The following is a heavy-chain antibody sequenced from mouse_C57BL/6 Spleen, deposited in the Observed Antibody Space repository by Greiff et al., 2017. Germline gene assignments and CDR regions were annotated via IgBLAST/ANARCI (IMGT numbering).Heavy chain of an antibody. Sequence: QVQLQQPGAELVKPGASVKLSCKASGYTFTSSWMHWVKQRPGQGLEWIGMIHPNRGSTTYNEKFKSKATLTVDKSSSTASMQRSSLTSEDSAVYYCAPDETMDYWGQGTSVTVSA. CDR2: IHPNRGST. J-gene: IGHJ4*01. CDR1: GYTFTSSW. V-gene: IGHV1-64*01. D-gene: IGHD2-3*01. CDR3: APDETMDY.